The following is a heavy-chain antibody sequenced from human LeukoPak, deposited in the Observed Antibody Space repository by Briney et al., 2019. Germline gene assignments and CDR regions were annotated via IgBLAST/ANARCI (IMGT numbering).Heavy chain of an antibody. CDR1: GGSISSSFYY. CDR3: ARDGYLAVDY. D-gene: IGHD2-2*03. V-gene: IGHV4-39*07. J-gene: IGHJ4*02. CDR2: VYYSGNT. Sequence: SETLSLTCTVSGGSISSSFYYWGWIRQPPGKGLEWIGNVYYSGNTYYNPSLKSRVTISVDTSKNQFSLKLSSVTAADTAVYYCARDGYLAVDYWGQGTPVTVSS.